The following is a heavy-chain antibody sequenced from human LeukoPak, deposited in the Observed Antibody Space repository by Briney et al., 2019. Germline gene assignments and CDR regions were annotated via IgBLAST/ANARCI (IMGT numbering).Heavy chain of an antibody. CDR3: AKGNRGYCSSTSCYTGDY. CDR2: IYSGGST. V-gene: IGHV3-53*01. J-gene: IGHJ4*02. CDR1: GFTVSSNY. Sequence: PGGSLRLSCAASGFTVSSNYMSWVRQAPGKGLGWVSVIYSGGSTYYADSVKGRFTISRDNSKNTLYLQMNSLRAEDTAVYYCAKGNRGYCSSTSCYTGDYWGQGTLVTVSS. D-gene: IGHD2-2*02.